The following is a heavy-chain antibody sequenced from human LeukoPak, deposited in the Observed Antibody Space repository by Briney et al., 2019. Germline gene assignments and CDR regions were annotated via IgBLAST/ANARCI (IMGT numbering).Heavy chain of an antibody. J-gene: IGHJ4*02. Sequence: GGSLRLSCAASGFTFCTYTMNWVRQAPGKGLEWVSSISSSRNYIYYADSVKGRFTVSRDNTKNSLFLQMDSLRAEDTAVYYCAPALSLYDYIYFDYWGQGALVTVSS. V-gene: IGHV3-21*01. CDR1: GFTFCTYT. D-gene: IGHD5-12*01. CDR3: APALSLYDYIYFDY. CDR2: ISSSRNYI.